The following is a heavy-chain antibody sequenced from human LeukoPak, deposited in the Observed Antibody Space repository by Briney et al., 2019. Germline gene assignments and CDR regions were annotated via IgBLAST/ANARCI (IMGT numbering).Heavy chain of an antibody. CDR2: ISSSGNTI. D-gene: IGHD3-3*01. CDR1: GFIFSDYY. CDR3: SRDTKFLDY. V-gene: IGHV3-11*01. J-gene: IGHJ4*02. Sequence: GGSLRLSCXTSGFIFSDYYMSWIRQAPGRGLEWISYISSSGNTIYYAESVKGRFTISRDNAKKSLYLQMNSLRADDTAVYYCSRDTKFLDYWGQGILVTVSS.